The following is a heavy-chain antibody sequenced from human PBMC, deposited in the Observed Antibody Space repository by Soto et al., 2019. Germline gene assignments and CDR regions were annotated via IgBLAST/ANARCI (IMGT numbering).Heavy chain of an antibody. CDR3: ARGGLVTYYYYYGMDV. J-gene: IGHJ6*02. CDR1: GGSISSYY. CDR2: IYYSGST. V-gene: IGHV4-59*01. D-gene: IGHD3-9*01. Sequence: SETLSLTCTVSGGSISSYYWSWIRQPPGKGLEWIGYIYYSGSTNYNPSLKSRVTISVDTSKNQFSLKLSSVTAADTAVYYCARGGLVTYYYYYGMDVWGQGTTVTVSS.